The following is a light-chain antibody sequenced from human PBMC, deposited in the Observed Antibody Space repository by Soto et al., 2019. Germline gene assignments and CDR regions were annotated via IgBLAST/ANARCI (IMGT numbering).Light chain of an antibody. V-gene: IGLV2-14*01. CDR2: EVS. CDR3: SSYTSTSTLYV. CDR1: SSDIGGYNY. J-gene: IGLJ1*01. Sequence: QSALTQPASVSGSPGQSITISCTGTSSDIGGYNYVSWYQQHSGKAPKLIISEVSDRPSGVSNRFSGSKSGNTASLTISGLQAEDEADYYCSSYTSTSTLYVFGSGTKLTVL.